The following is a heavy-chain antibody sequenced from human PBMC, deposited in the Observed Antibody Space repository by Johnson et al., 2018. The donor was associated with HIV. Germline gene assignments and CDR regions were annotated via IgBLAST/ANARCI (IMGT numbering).Heavy chain of an antibody. J-gene: IGHJ3*01. CDR1: QFTFSRYY. D-gene: IGHD4-17*01. CDR3: ARDATPWGGDYVGYAFDL. CDR2: ITSSGSSI. Sequence: VQLVESGGGLAKPAWSPRLSCAASQFTFSRYYMNCVRQAPGNGLECLSYITSSGSSIYYTDSVKGRFTISRDNAKTSLFLRMNSLRADDSAIYYCARDATPWGGDYVGYAFDLWGQGTVVTVSS. V-gene: IGHV3-48*03.